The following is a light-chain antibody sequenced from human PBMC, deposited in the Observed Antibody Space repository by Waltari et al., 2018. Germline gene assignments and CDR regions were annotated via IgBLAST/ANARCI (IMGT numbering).Light chain of an antibody. CDR3: SAWDDSLNGVV. J-gene: IGLJ2*01. V-gene: IGLV1-44*01. Sequence: QSVLTQPPSASGTPGQRVTISCSGSRSNIGSRTVNWYQQFPGTAPNLLISTNDQRPSGGPARFSASKSGTSASLAISVLQSEDEADYYCSAWDDSLNGVVFGGGTKLTVL. CDR1: RSNIGSRT. CDR2: TND.